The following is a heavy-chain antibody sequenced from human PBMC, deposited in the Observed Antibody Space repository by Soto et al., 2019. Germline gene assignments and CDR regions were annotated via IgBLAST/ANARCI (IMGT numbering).Heavy chain of an antibody. CDR1: GYTFTTYG. D-gene: IGHD3-16*01. CDR2: ISGYNGHT. V-gene: IGHV1-18*01. CDR3: AREGEMPYYYYGLDG. J-gene: IGHJ6*02. Sequence: ASVKVSCKASGYTFTTYGISWVRQAPGQGLEWMGWISGYNGHTKYAQKFQGRVTMTTDTSTSTVYMDLRSLRSDDTAVYYCAREGEMPYYYYGLDGWGQGTTDTVSS.